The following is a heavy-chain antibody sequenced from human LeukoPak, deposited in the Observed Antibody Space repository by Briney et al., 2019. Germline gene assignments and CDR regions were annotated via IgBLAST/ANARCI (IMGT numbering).Heavy chain of an antibody. J-gene: IGHJ5*02. D-gene: IGHD5-12*01. CDR1: GGSISSGGYY. CDR2: IHYTGPT. V-gene: IGHV4-31*03. CDR3: ARVVATIYWFDP. Sequence: PSETLSLTCTVSGGSISSGGYYWSWIRQHPGKGLEWIGYIHYTGPTYYNPSLKSRVTISVDTSKNQFSLKLTSVTAADTAVYYCARVVATIYWFDPWGQGTLVIVSS.